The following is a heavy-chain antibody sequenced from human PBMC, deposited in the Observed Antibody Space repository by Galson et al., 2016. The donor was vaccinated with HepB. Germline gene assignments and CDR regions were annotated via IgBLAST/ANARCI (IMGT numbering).Heavy chain of an antibody. CDR2: ISNTDDTT. Sequence: SLRLSCAASGFTFSSYRMNWVRQAPGKGLEWLSYISNTDDTTYHADSVRGRFTISRDNAKNSLYLQMNSLRAEDTAVYYCVKEGASGSYADFWGQGALVAVS. J-gene: IGHJ4*02. V-gene: IGHV3-48*03. CDR1: GFTFSSYR. CDR3: VKEGASGSYADF. D-gene: IGHD3-10*01.